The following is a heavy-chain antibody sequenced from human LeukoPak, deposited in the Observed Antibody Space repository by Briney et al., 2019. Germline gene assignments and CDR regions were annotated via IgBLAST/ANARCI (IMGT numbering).Heavy chain of an antibody. J-gene: IGHJ4*01. CDR2: IIPIFGTA. V-gene: IGHV1-69*06. D-gene: IGHD5-18*01. CDR1: GGTFSSYA. Sequence: SVKVSCKASGGTFSSYAISWVRQAPGQGLEWMGGIIPIFGTANYAQKFQGRVTITADKSTSTAYMELSSLRSEDTAVYYCARMPGYSYGWYFDYWGQEPWSPSPQ. CDR3: ARMPGYSYGWYFDY.